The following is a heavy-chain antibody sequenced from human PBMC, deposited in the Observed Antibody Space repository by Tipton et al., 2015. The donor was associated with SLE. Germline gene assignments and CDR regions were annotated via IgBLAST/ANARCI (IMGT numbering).Heavy chain of an antibody. V-gene: IGHV3-53*05. CDR2: IYSGGST. CDR3: ARALIGGAPPGYYYFGMDV. D-gene: IGHD1-26*01. Sequence: SLRLSCAASGFTVSSNYMSWVRQAPGKGLEWVSVIYSGGSTYYADSVKGRFTISRDNSKNTLYLQMNSLRAEDTAVYYCARALIGGAPPGYYYFGMDVWGQGATVTVSS. CDR1: GFTVSSNY. J-gene: IGHJ6*02.